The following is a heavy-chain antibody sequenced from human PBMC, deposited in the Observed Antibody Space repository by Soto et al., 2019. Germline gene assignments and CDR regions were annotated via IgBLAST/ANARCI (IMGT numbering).Heavy chain of an antibody. CDR1: GFTVSSNY. D-gene: IGHD1-26*01. Sequence: EVQLVESGGGLIQPGGSLRLSCAAIGFTVSSNYMNWVRQAPGKVREWVSAIYSGGSTYYADSVKGRFTISRDISKNTLYLQMNSLRAEDTAVYYCAVGAVVGATYFWGQGTLVTVSS. CDR2: IYSGGST. J-gene: IGHJ4*02. CDR3: AVGAVVGATYF. V-gene: IGHV3-53*01.